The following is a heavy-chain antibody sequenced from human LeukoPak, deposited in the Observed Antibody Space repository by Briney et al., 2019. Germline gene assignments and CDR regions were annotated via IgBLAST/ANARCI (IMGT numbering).Heavy chain of an antibody. CDR1: GGSFSGYY. Sequence: SETLSLTCAVYGGSFSGYYWSWTRQPPGKGLEWIGEINHSGSTNYNPSLKSRVTISVDTSKNQFSLKLSSVTAADTAVYYCASFDGNINLYGVFEYWGQGTLVTVSS. CDR2: INHSGST. J-gene: IGHJ4*02. CDR3: ASFDGNINLYGVFEY. V-gene: IGHV4-34*01. D-gene: IGHD3-9*01.